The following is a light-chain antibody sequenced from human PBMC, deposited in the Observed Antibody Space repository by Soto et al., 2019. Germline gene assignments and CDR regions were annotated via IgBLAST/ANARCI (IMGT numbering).Light chain of an antibody. V-gene: IGLV2-8*01. CDR3: KSYAGSNTYV. CDR1: KNYIGVYDF. Sequence: QSVISPPASSSGSPGQSVTISCTGTKNYIGVYDFVSWYQHHPGKAPRLIIYEVVQRPSGVPDRFSGSKSGNTASLTVSGLQAADEADYFCKSYAGSNTYVFGSGTKVTVL. CDR2: EVV. J-gene: IGLJ1*01.